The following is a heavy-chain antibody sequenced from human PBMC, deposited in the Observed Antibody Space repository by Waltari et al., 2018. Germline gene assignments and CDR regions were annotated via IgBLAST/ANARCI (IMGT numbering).Heavy chain of an antibody. D-gene: IGHD3-10*01. CDR2: IYHSGST. J-gene: IGHJ5*02. CDR1: GYSSSSGYY. Sequence: QVQLQESGPGLVMPSETLSLTCAVSGYSSSSGYYGCWIRQPPGKGRQWIGSIYHSGSTYSNPSLKSRVTISVDTSKNQFSLKLSSVTAADTAVYYCARAGGGDPKGWFDPWGQGTLVTVSS. CDR3: ARAGGGDPKGWFDP. V-gene: IGHV4-38-2*01.